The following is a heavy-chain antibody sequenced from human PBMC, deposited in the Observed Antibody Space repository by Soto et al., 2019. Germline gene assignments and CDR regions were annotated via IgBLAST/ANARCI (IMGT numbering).Heavy chain of an antibody. D-gene: IGHD5-12*01. CDR1: GFTFSDYA. Sequence: PGGSLRLSCAASGFTFSDYAMSWVRQAPGKGLEWVSYISSSSSYTNYADSVKGRFTISRDNAKNSLYLQMNSLRAEDTAVYYCARDHHRYSGYDYVDYWGQGTLVTVSS. CDR2: ISSSSSYT. CDR3: ARDHHRYSGYDYVDY. J-gene: IGHJ4*02. V-gene: IGHV3-11*05.